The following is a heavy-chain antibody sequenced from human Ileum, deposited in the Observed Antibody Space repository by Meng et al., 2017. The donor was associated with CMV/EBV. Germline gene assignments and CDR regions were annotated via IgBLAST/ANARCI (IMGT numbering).Heavy chain of an antibody. J-gene: IGHJ5*02. CDR2: ISAYNGNT. D-gene: IGHD2-8*02. CDR3: ARVLGRRGNWFDP. V-gene: IGHV1-18*01. Sequence: KASGYTFTSYGISWVQQAPGQGLEWMGWISAYNGNTNYAQKLQGRVTMTTDTSTSTAYMELRSLRSDDTAVYYCARVLGRRGNWFDPWGQGTLVTVSS. CDR1: GYTFTSYG.